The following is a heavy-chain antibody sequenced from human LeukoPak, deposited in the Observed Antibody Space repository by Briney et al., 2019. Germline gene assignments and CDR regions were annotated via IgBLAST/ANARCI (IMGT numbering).Heavy chain of an antibody. V-gene: IGHV3-23*01. CDR2: ISGSGGTT. Sequence: GGSLRLSCAASGFTFSNYGMSWVRQAPGKGLEWVSSISGSGGTTYYADSVKGRFTISRDKSKNTLYLQMNSLRAEDTAVYYCAREEAFDIWGQGTMVTVSS. J-gene: IGHJ3*02. CDR3: AREEAFDI. CDR1: GFTFSNYG.